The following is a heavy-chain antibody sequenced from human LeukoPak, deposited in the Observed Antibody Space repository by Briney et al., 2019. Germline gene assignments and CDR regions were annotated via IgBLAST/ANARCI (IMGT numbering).Heavy chain of an antibody. CDR2: ISSSSSYI. Sequence: GGSLRLSCAASGFTFSSYNTNWVRQAPGKGLEWVSSISSSSSYIYYADSVKGRFTISRDNAKNSLYLQMNSLRAEDTAVYYCAMSGYSSSWRLDYWGQGTLVTVSS. CDR1: GFTFSSYN. CDR3: AMSGYSSSWRLDY. D-gene: IGHD6-13*01. V-gene: IGHV3-21*01. J-gene: IGHJ4*02.